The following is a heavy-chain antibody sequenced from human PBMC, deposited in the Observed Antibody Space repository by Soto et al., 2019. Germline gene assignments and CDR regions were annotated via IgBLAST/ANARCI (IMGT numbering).Heavy chain of an antibody. CDR2: IIPIFGTA. CDR1: RGTFSSYT. Sequence: SVKVSCKASRGTFSSYTFSWVRQAPGQWLEWMGGIIPIFGTANYAQKFQSRVTITADESTSTAYMELSSLRSEDTAVYYCARVLPEDYYDSSGYRPSDLWGRGTLVTVSS. V-gene: IGHV1-69*13. D-gene: IGHD3-22*01. CDR3: ARVLPEDYYDSSGYRPSDL. J-gene: IGHJ2*01.